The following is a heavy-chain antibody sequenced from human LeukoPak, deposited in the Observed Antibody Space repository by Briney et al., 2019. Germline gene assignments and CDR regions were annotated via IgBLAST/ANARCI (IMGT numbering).Heavy chain of an antibody. J-gene: IGHJ4*02. V-gene: IGHV3-23*01. D-gene: IGHD6-13*01. CDR2: ISGSGGST. CDR3: AKGPYSSSWDYFDY. CDR1: GFTFSSSA. Sequence: GGSLRLSCAVSGFTFSSSAMSWVRQAPGKGLEWVSGISGSGGSTYYADSVKGRFIISRDNSKNTLYLQMNSLRAEDTAVYYCAKGPYSSSWDYFDYWGQGTLVTVSS.